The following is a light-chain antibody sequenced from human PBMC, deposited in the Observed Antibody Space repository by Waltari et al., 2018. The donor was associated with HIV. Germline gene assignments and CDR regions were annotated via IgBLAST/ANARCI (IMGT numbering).Light chain of an antibody. CDR2: GAS. V-gene: IGKV3-15*01. Sequence: ELVMTHSPATLSVSPGERATLSCRASQSVSSNLAWYQQKPGLAPRLLIYGASTRAPGIPARFSGSGSGTEFTLTISSLQSEDFAVYYCQQYNNWPPLTFGGGTKVEIK. CDR1: QSVSSN. CDR3: QQYNNWPPLT. J-gene: IGKJ4*01.